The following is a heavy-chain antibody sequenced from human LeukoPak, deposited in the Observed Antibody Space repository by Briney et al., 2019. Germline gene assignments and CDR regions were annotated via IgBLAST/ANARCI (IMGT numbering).Heavy chain of an antibody. Sequence: SETLSLTCTVSGGSISSSSYYWGWIRQPPGKGLEWIGSIYYSGSTYYNPSLKSRVTISVDTSKNQFSLKLSSVTAADTAVYYCARVWGWGSMGPNWFDPWGQGTLVTVSS. CDR2: IYYSGST. J-gene: IGHJ5*02. V-gene: IGHV4-39*07. D-gene: IGHD7-27*01. CDR1: GGSISSSSYY. CDR3: ARVWGWGSMGPNWFDP.